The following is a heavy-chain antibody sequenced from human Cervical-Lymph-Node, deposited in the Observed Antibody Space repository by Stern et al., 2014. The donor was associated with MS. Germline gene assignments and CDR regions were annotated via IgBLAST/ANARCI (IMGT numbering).Heavy chain of an antibody. Sequence: QLVPSGAELRKPGASVKISCKASGYRFTTPYIQWVRQVPGQGLEWVAVLNPSGGRTTYAQNFQGRVTVAGNTSTDTVDLELTGLRYEDTAVYYCARVLSLATSDSWGQGTLVTVSS. D-gene: IGHD6-13*01. CDR1: GYRFTTPY. V-gene: IGHV1-46*01. CDR2: LNPSGGRT. J-gene: IGHJ4*02. CDR3: ARVLSLATSDS.